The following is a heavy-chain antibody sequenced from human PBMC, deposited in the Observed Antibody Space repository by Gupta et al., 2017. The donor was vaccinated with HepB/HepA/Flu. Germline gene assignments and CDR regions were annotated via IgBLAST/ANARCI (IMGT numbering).Heavy chain of an antibody. Sequence: QVQLEESGGGVAPPGRSLRLSCVASGIPFSNHGMHWVRQAPGKGLEWLAVIWYDGTNEYYADSVKGRFTISRDNSKNTLYLQMNSLRAEDTAVYFCARDQINYYLDVWGKGTTVAGS. CDR2: IWYDGTNE. V-gene: IGHV3-33*01. CDR3: ARDQINYYLDV. J-gene: IGHJ6*03. CDR1: GIPFSNHG.